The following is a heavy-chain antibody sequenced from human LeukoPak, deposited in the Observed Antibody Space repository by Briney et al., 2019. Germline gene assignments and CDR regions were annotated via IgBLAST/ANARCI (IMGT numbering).Heavy chain of an antibody. J-gene: IGHJ6*02. CDR1: GNTFTSYD. Sequence: GASVKVSCKASGNTFTSYDINWVRQATGQGLEWMGWINPNSGITGYAQNFQGRLTMTRNTSIGTAYMELSSLRSEDTAVYYCARPRQLWSYGMDVWGQGTTVTVSS. V-gene: IGHV1-8*01. CDR3: ARPRQLWSYGMDV. D-gene: IGHD5-18*01. CDR2: INPNSGIT.